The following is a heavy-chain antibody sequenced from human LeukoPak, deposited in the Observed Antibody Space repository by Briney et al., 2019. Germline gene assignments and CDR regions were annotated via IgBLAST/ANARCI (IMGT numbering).Heavy chain of an antibody. J-gene: IGHJ4*02. CDR3: ARHLAAAGTGFDY. Sequence: SETLSLTCTVSGGSISYHYWSWIRQPPGKGLEWIAYIYYIGGTNYNPSLKSRVTISVDTSNNRFSLKLSSVTAADTAVYYCARHLAAAGTGFDYWGQGTLVTVSS. CDR1: GGSISYHY. D-gene: IGHD6-13*01. V-gene: IGHV4-59*08. CDR2: IYYIGGT.